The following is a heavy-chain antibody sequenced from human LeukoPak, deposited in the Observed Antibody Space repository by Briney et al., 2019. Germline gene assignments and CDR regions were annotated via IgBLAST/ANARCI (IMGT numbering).Heavy chain of an antibody. V-gene: IGHV4-30-2*01. J-gene: IGHJ4*02. CDR3: ARGPEGYSYYFDY. CDR1: GGSISSGGYS. Sequence: SETLSLTCAVSGGSISSGGYSWSWIRQPPGKGLEWIGYIYHSGSTYYNPSLKSRVTISVDRSKNQFSLKLSSVTAADTAMYYCARGPEGYSYYFDYWGQGTLVTVSS. CDR2: IYHSGST. D-gene: IGHD3-22*01.